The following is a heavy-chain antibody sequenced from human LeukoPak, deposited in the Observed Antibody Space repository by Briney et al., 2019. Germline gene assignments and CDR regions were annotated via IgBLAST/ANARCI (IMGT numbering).Heavy chain of an antibody. CDR2: IIPIFGTA. V-gene: IGHV1-69*13. Sequence: ASVKVSCKASGYTFTSYGISWVRQAPGQGLEWMGGIIPIFGTANYAQKFQGRVTITADESTSTAYMELSSLRSEDTAVYYCAREGIAAAEEYYFDYWGQGTLVTVSS. CDR3: AREGIAAAEEYYFDY. CDR1: GYTFTSYG. J-gene: IGHJ4*02. D-gene: IGHD6-13*01.